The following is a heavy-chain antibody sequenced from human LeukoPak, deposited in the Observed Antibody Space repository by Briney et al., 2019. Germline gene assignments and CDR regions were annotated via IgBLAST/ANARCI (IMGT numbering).Heavy chain of an antibody. CDR2: INPNSGGT. CDR3: ARVMGNYATDY. J-gene: IGHJ4*02. CDR1: GYTFTGYY. Sequence: GASVKVSCKASGYTFTGYYMHWVRQAPGQGLEWMGRINPNSGGTNYAQKFQGRVTMSRDNAKNSLYLQMNSLRAEDTAVYYCARVMGNYATDYWGQGTLVTVSS. D-gene: IGHD1-7*01. V-gene: IGHV1-2*06.